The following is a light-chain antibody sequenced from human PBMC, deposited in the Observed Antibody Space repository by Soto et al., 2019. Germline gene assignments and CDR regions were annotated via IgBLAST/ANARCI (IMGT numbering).Light chain of an antibody. Sequence: DLQMTPSPSTLSASVGDRVTITCRASQSISSWLAWYHHKPGKAPKLLIYKASALESGVPSRFSGSGSGTEFPLTISSLQPDDFATYYCQQYLSYSPWTFGQGTKVEVK. CDR1: QSISSW. CDR3: QQYLSYSPWT. V-gene: IGKV1-5*03. CDR2: KAS. J-gene: IGKJ1*01.